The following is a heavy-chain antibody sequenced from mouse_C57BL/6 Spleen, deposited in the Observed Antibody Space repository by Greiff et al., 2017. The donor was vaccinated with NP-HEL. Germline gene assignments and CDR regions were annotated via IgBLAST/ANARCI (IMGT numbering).Heavy chain of an antibody. Sequence: VQLVESGPGLVAPSQSLSITCTVSGFSLTSYAISWVRQPPGKGLEWLGVIWTGGGTNYNSALKSRLSISKDNSKSQVFLKMNSLQTDDPARYYCARSKGTTVADYFDYWGQGTTLTVSS. D-gene: IGHD1-1*01. CDR3: ARSKGTTVADYFDY. V-gene: IGHV2-9-1*01. J-gene: IGHJ2*01. CDR1: GFSLTSYA. CDR2: IWTGGGT.